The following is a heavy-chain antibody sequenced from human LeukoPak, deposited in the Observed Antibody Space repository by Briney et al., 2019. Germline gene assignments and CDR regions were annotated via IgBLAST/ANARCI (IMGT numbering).Heavy chain of an antibody. V-gene: IGHV4-34*01. D-gene: IGHD3-10*01. J-gene: IGHJ4*02. CDR3: ASRRIGGVPFDY. CDR1: GGSFSGYY. CDR2: INHNGRT. Sequence: SETLSLTCAVSGGSFSGYYWPWIRQPPGKGLEWIGEINHNGRTNYNPSLKSRVIMSVDTSKNQFSLKLSSVTAADTAVYYCASRRIGGVPFDYWGQGTLVTVSS.